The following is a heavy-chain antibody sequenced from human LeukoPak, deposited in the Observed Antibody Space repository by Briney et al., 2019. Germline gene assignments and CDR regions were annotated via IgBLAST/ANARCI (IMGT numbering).Heavy chain of an antibody. CDR2: IYHSGST. CDR1: GGSISSGGYY. J-gene: IGHJ4*02. CDR3: ARQWGKGSSDY. D-gene: IGHD1-26*01. V-gene: IGHV4-30-2*01. Sequence: SQTLSLTCTVSGGSISSGGYYWSWIRQPPGKGLEWIGYIYHSGSTYYNPSLKSRVTISVDRSKNQFSLKLSSVTAADTAVYYCARQWGKGSSDYWGQGTLVTVSS.